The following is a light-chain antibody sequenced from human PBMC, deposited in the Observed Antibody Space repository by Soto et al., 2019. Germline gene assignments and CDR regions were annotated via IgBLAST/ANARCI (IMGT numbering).Light chain of an antibody. J-gene: IGKJ4*01. V-gene: IGKV1D-13*01. CDR3: QQFSDSPLT. Sequence: AIQLTQSPSSLSASVGDRVAITWRASQGIRSALTWYQQKPGKAPNLLIYDASSLESGVPPRFSGSGSGTDFTLTISSLQPEDFATYYCQQFSDSPLTFGGGTKVEIK. CDR1: QGIRSA. CDR2: DAS.